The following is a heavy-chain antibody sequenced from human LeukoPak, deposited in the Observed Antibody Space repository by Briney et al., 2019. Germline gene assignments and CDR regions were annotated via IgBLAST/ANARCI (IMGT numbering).Heavy chain of an antibody. D-gene: IGHD2-15*01. CDR3: ARQRRYCSGDNCYQRTFDY. V-gene: IGHV3-21*01. Sequence: GGSLRLSCAASGFTFSPYTMNWVRQAPGKGLEWVSSITGSSSYIYYADSVKGRFTISRDNAKNSLYLQMNSLRAEDTAVYYCARQRRYCSGDNCYQRTFDYWGQGTLVTVSS. CDR2: ITGSSSYI. CDR1: GFTFSPYT. J-gene: IGHJ4*02.